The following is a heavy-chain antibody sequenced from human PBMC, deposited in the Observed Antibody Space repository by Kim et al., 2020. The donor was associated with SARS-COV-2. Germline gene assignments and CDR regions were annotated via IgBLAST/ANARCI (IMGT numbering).Heavy chain of an antibody. Sequence: GGSLRLSCAASGFTFNHYAMSWVRQAPGKGLEWVSTITGSGDHTYYGDSVRGRFTISRDNSKSTLYPQMNSLRVEDTAVYYCARVLSGWLQGYDYWGQGT. D-gene: IGHD6-19*01. CDR3: ARVLSGWLQGYDY. J-gene: IGHJ4*02. CDR1: GFTFNHYA. CDR2: ITGSGDHT. V-gene: IGHV3-23*01.